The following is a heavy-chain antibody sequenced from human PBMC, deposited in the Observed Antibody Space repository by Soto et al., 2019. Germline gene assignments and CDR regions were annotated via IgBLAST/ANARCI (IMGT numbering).Heavy chain of an antibody. D-gene: IGHD3-3*01. Sequence: QVQLVQSGAEVKKPGASVKVSCKASGYTFTSYGISWVRQAPGQGLEWMGWISAYNGNTNYAQKLQGRVTMTTDTSTSTAYMELRSLRSDDMAVYYCALFRGGEWLSPDAFDIWGQGTMVTVSS. J-gene: IGHJ3*02. CDR3: ALFRGGEWLSPDAFDI. CDR2: ISAYNGNT. CDR1: GYTFTSYG. V-gene: IGHV1-18*03.